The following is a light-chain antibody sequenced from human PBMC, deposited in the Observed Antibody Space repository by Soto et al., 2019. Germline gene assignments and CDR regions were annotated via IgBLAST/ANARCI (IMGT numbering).Light chain of an antibody. V-gene: IGKV3-20*01. CDR2: GAS. CDR1: QSVSSSY. J-gene: IGKJ2*01. Sequence: EIVLTQSPGTLSLSPGERATLSCRASQSVSSSYLAWYQQKHGQAPRLLIYGASSSATGSPDRFSGSGCGTAFSLTISRLVPDDYVVYYCQQYGSSPLYTFGQGTKLEIK. CDR3: QQYGSSPLYT.